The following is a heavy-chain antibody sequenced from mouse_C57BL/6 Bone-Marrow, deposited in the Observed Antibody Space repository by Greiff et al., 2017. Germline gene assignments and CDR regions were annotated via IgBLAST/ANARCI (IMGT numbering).Heavy chain of an antibody. Sequence: EVKLVESGGGLVKPGGSLKLSCAASGFTFSSYAMPWVRQTPEKRLEWVATISDGGSYTYYPDTVKGRFTISRDNAKNNLCLQMSHLKSEETTRWCCAKDLISNCVCYAMDGWGQGTSVTVSS. V-gene: IGHV5-4*01. D-gene: IGHD2-5*01. CDR3: AKDLISNCVCYAMDG. J-gene: IGHJ4*01. CDR2: ISDGGSYT. CDR1: GFTFSSYA.